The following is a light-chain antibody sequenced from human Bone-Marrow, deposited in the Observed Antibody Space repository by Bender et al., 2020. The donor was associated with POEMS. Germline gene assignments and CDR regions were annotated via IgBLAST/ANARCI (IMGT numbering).Light chain of an antibody. Sequence: QSALTQPASVSGSPGQSITISCTGTSSDVGSYNLVSWYQQHPGKAPKLVIYDVTERPSGVPDRFSGSRSDNTASLTISGLQPEDEADYYCCSYAGSNNYVFGTGTKVTVL. J-gene: IGLJ1*01. CDR3: CSYAGSNNYV. CDR1: SSDVGSYNL. CDR2: DVT. V-gene: IGLV2-23*02.